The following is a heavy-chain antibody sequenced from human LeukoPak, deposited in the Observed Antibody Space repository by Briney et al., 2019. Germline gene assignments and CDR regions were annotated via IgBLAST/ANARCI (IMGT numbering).Heavy chain of an antibody. V-gene: IGHV4-4*07. J-gene: IGHJ4*02. CDR3: ARGGYYDSSRSSPY. D-gene: IGHD3-22*01. CDR2: IYTSGST. Sequence: SETLSLTCTVSGGSISSYYWSWIRQPAGKGLEWIGRIYTSGSTNYNPSLKSRVTISVDTSKNQFSLKLSSVTAADTAVYYCARGGYYDSSRSSPYWGQGTLVTVSS. CDR1: GGSISSYY.